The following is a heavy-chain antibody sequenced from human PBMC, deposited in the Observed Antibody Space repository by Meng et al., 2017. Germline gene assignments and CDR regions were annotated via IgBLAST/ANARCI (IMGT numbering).Heavy chain of an antibody. CDR2: IYYSGST. CDR3: ARAYYDSSPDY. Sequence: SETLSLTCTVSGGSISSSSYYWGWIRQPPGKGLEWIGSIYYSGSTYYNPSLKSRVTISVDTSKNQFSLKLSSVTAADTAVYYCARAYYDSSPDYWGRGTLVTVSS. D-gene: IGHD3-22*01. CDR1: GGSISSSSYY. V-gene: IGHV4-39*07. J-gene: IGHJ4*02.